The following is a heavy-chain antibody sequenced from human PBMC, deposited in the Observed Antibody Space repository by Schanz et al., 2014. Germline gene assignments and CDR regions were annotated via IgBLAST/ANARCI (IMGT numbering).Heavy chain of an antibody. CDR1: GFTFSSSW. V-gene: IGHV3-74*01. CDR2: TSHDGSFT. J-gene: IGHJ4*02. CDR3: TRDTDYHFDY. Sequence: EVHLVESGGGLVQPGGSLRLSCAASGFTFSSSWMHWVRQAPGKGLVWVSRTSHDGSFTTFADSVKGRFTISRDNARNTLHLQMNSLRAEDTAVYYCTRDTDYHFDYGGQGTRVTVSS. D-gene: IGHD4-17*01.